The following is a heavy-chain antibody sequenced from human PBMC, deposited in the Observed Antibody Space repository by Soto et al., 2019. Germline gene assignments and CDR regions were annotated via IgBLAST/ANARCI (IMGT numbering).Heavy chain of an antibody. CDR3: ARENNWNYVGAFDY. Sequence: SETLSLTGTVSGGSISSYYWSWIGQPAGKGLEWIGRIYTSGSTNYNPSLKSRVTMSVDTSKNQFSLKLSSVTAADTAVYYCARENNWNYVGAFDYWGQGTLVTVSS. V-gene: IGHV4-4*07. CDR1: GGSISSYY. J-gene: IGHJ4*02. D-gene: IGHD1-7*01. CDR2: IYTSGST.